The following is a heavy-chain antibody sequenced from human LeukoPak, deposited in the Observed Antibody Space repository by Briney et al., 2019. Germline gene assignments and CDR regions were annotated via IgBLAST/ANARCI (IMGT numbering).Heavy chain of an antibody. J-gene: IGHJ5*02. Sequence: SQTLSLTCAISGDSVSSNSAGWNWLRQSPSRGVEWLGRTPYRSKWYYDYAPSVQSRIIISADTSKNQFSLHLNSATPDDTAVYYCARSMALRGVDWVDPWGQGTLVTVSS. CDR1: GDSVSSNSAG. CDR2: TPYRSKWYY. D-gene: IGHD2-8*02. V-gene: IGHV6-1*01. CDR3: ARSMALRGVDWVDP.